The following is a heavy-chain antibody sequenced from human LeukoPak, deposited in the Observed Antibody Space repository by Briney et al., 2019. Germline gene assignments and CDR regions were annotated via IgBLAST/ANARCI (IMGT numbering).Heavy chain of an antibody. Sequence: TARGSLRLSCAASRFTFSDYYMSWIRQAPGKGLEWVSYISSSGSSIYYADSVKGRFTISRDNAKNSLYLQMNSLRAEDTAVYYCARAYSSGLYYFDYWGQGTLVTVSS. CDR2: ISSSGSSI. V-gene: IGHV3-11*01. D-gene: IGHD6-19*01. CDR1: RFTFSDYY. CDR3: ARAYSSGLYYFDY. J-gene: IGHJ4*02.